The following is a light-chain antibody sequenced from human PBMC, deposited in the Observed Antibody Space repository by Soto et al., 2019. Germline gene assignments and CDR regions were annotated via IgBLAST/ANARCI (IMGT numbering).Light chain of an antibody. J-gene: IGLJ3*02. CDR3: VLYMGSGIRV. V-gene: IGLV8-61*01. Sequence: QAVETQEPSFSVSPGGTVTLTCGLSSGSVSTSYYPSWYQQTPGQAPRTLIYSTNTRSSGVPDRFSGSILGNKAALTITGAQADDESDYYCVLYMGSGIRVFGGGTKVTVL. CDR1: SGSVSTSYY. CDR2: STN.